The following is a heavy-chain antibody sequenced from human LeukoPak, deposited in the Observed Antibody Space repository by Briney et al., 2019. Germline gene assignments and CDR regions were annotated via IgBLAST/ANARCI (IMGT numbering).Heavy chain of an antibody. J-gene: IGHJ3*02. D-gene: IGHD2-21*01. V-gene: IGHV4-4*02. Sequence: SETLSLTCAVSGXSISSNNWWGWVRQPPGKGLEWIGDIYHGGSTNYNPSLKSRVTMSVDTSKDQFSLKLSSVTAADTAVYYCARYGGDYSNAFDIWGQGTMVTVSS. CDR2: IYHGGST. CDR1: GXSISSNNW. CDR3: ARYGGDYSNAFDI.